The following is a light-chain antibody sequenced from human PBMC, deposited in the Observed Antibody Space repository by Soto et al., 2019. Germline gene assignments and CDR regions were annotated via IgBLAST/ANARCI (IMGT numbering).Light chain of an antibody. CDR2: EVH. CDR3: SSPTSSSTLDV. Sequence: QSVLTQPASVSGSPGQSITISCTGSSSDVGAYKYVSWYQQHPGKAPKLIIYEVHNRPSGVSNRFSGSKSDNTASLTISGLQAEDEADYYCSSPTSSSTLDVFGTGTRSPS. CDR1: SSDVGAYKY. J-gene: IGLJ1*01. V-gene: IGLV2-14*01.